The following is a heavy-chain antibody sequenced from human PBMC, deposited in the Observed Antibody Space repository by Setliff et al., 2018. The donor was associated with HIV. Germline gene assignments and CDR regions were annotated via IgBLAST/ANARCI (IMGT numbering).Heavy chain of an antibody. CDR2: INTYNGNT. V-gene: IGHV1-18*01. D-gene: IGHD2-21*01. CDR3: ARGGPARVALLYWFDP. CDR1: GYNFVGYG. Sequence: ASVKVSCKASGYNFVGYGINWLRQAPGQGLEWMGWINTYNGNTKYGQKFQGSVTMTTDTSTSTVYMELRNLRSDDTAVYFCARGGPARVALLYWFDPWGQGTVVTV. J-gene: IGHJ5*02.